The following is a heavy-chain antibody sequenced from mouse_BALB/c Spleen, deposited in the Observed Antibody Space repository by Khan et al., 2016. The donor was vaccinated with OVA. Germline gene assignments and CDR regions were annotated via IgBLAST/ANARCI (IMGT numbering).Heavy chain of an antibody. Sequence: VQLKQSGPEVVKPGASVKISCKASGYPFTDYNMHWVKQSPGKSLEWIGYIYPYNGGTGYSQKFKSKATLTVDNSSSTAYMELRSLTSEDSTVYYCARGSSWYFDVWGAGTMVTVSS. CDR2: IYPYNGGT. CDR1: GYPFTDYN. V-gene: IGHV1S29*02. D-gene: IGHD1-1*01. CDR3: ARGSSWYFDV. J-gene: IGHJ1*01.